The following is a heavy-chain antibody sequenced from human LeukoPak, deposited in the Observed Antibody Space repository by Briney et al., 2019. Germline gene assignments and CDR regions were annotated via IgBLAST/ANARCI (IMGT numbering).Heavy chain of an antibody. CDR2: INPSGGST. D-gene: IGHD1-26*01. V-gene: IGHV1-46*01. CDR3: ARSGYSGSYLTKFDY. J-gene: IGHJ4*02. CDR1: GYTFTSYY. Sequence: GASVKVSCKASGYTFTSYYMHWVRQAPGQGLEWMGIINPSGGSTSYAQKFQGRVTMTRGTSTSTVYMELSSLRSEDTAVYYCARSGYSGSYLTKFDYWGQGTLVTVSS.